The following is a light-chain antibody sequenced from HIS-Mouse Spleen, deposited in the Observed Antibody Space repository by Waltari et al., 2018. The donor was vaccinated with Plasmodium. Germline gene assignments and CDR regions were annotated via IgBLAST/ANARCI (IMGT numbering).Light chain of an antibody. Sequence: SYELTQPPPVSVSPGQTARITCPGDALPTHYAYWYQQKPGQAPVLVIYKDSERPSGIPERFSGSSSGTTVTLTISGVQAEDEADYYCQSADSSGTPNWVFGGGTKLTVL. V-gene: IGLV3-25*03. J-gene: IGLJ3*02. CDR2: KDS. CDR1: ALPTHY. CDR3: QSADSSGTPNWV.